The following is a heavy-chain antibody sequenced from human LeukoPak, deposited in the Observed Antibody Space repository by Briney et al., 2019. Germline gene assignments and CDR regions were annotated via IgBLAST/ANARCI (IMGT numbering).Heavy chain of an antibody. J-gene: IGHJ5*02. CDR2: ISYSGST. CDR1: GGSISSYY. V-gene: IGHV4-59*01. CDR3: AGGTYYSGGWGWFDP. D-gene: IGHD6-19*01. Sequence: PETLSLTCTVSGGSISSYYWSWIRQPPGKGLEWIGYISYSGSTNYNPSPKSRVTISVDTSNNQFSLKLTSVTAADTAVYYCAGGTYYSGGWGWFDPWGQGTLVTVSS.